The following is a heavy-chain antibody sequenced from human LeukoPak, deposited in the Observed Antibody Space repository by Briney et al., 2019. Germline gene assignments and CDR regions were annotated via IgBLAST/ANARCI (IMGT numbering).Heavy chain of an antibody. CDR2: INHSGST. Sequence: SETLSLTCAVYGGSFSGYYWSWIRQSPEKGLEWIGEINHSGSTNYNPSLKSRVTISVDTSKNQFSLKLSSVTAADTAVYYCTRYCSGTSCFNHYYYGLDVWGRGTTVTVS. CDR3: TRYCSGTSCFNHYYYGLDV. CDR1: GGSFSGYY. D-gene: IGHD2-2*01. V-gene: IGHV4-34*01. J-gene: IGHJ6*02.